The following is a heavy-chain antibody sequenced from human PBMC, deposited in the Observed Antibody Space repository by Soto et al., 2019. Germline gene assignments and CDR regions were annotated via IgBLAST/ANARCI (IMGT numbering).Heavy chain of an antibody. CDR1: RGYVNTFH. CDR2: IFPNGNT. V-gene: IGHV4-4*07. CDR3: ASSSLYGMDV. J-gene: IGHJ6*02. Sequence: PSETLSLTCTVSRGYVNTFHWSWVRQPAGKGLEWIGRIFPNGNTYYNPSLKSRLIISIDTSKNQFSLKVGSVTAADTAVYYCASSSLYGMDVWGQGTTVTVSS.